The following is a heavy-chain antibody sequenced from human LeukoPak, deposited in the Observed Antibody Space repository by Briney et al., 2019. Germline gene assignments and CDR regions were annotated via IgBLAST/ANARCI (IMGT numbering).Heavy chain of an antibody. D-gene: IGHD3-22*01. J-gene: IGHJ4*02. CDR2: ISGSGGST. V-gene: IGHV3-23*01. CDR1: GFTFSSYA. CDR3: AKVDYDSSGYYYEFDY. Sequence: GGSLRLSCAASGFTFSSYAMSWVRQAPGKGLEWVSAISGSGGSTYYADSVKGRFTISRDNSKNTLYLQMNSLRAEDTAVYYCAKVDYDSSGYYYEFDYWGQGTLVTVSS.